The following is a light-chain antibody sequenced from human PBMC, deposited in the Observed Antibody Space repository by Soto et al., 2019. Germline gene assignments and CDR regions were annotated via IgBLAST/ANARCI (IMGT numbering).Light chain of an antibody. CDR1: ESISSW. CDR3: QQYSSYPWT. Sequence: IQMNQSPSPLSASIGARFVTTWRASESISSWVAGYQQKPGKAPKLRSDDVSSLESGVPSRVSGSGSGTEFTLTISSLQPDEFATYYCQQYSSYPWTFGQGTKVDIK. CDR2: DVS. V-gene: IGKV1-5*01. J-gene: IGKJ1*01.